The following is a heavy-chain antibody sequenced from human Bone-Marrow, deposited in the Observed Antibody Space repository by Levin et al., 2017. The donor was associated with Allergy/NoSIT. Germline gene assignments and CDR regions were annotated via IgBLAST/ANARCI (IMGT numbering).Heavy chain of an antibody. CDR3: AKMYDRSRDGVDY. CDR1: GFTYRNND. J-gene: IGHJ4*02. D-gene: IGHD3-22*01. Sequence: GGSLRLSCAASGFTYRNNDMSWVRQAPGKGLEWVSGISKSGTSAYYADSVKGRFSISRDNSRDTLFLQMNSLRAEDTAIYYCAKMYDRSRDGVDYWGQGTLVTVSS. V-gene: IGHV3-23*01. CDR2: ISKSGTSA.